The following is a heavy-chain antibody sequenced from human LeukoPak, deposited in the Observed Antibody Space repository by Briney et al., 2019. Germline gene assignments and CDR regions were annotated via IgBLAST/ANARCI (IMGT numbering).Heavy chain of an antibody. CDR1: GFTFSSYG. CDR2: ISYDGSNK. J-gene: IGHJ6*04. V-gene: IGHV3-30*18. Sequence: GGSLRLSCAASGFTFSSYGMHWVRQAPGKGLEWVAVISYDGSNKYYADSVKGRFTTSRDNSKNTLYLQMNSLRAEDTAVYYCAKDLPPYYGMDVWGKGTTVTVSS. CDR3: AKDLPPYYGMDV.